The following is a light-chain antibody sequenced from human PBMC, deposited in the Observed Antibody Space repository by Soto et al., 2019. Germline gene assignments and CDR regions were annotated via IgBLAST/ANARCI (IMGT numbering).Light chain of an antibody. Sequence: EIVLTQSPATLSLSPGERATLSCRASQSVSSYLAWYQQKLGQAPRLVVYGTSSRATGIADRFSGSGSATDFTFTISRLEPEDFAVYYCQQYGSSGTFGQGTKVDIK. CDR1: QSVSSY. CDR2: GTS. V-gene: IGKV3-20*01. J-gene: IGKJ1*01. CDR3: QQYGSSGT.